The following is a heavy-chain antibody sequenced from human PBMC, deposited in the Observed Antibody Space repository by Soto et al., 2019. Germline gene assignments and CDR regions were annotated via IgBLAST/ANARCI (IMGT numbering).Heavy chain of an antibody. CDR1: GSGFSTYS. V-gene: IGHV3-48*02. Sequence: PGGSLRLSSGASGSGFSTYSMNWVRQAPGQGLEWIAYVSLDSDSIQYADSVKGRFTISRDDAENSLYLQMDSLRDEDTATYYCARLYYDYVWGQGTTVTV. J-gene: IGHJ6*02. CDR2: VSLDSDSI. D-gene: IGHD3-3*01. CDR3: ARLYYDYV.